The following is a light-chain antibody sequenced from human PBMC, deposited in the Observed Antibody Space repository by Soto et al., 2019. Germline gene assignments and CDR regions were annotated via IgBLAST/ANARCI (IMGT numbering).Light chain of an antibody. CDR1: QSIRTW. CDR3: QQYETMVT. Sequence: DIQMTQSPSTLSAPGGDRVIITCRASQSIRTWLAWYQQKPGKAPKLLIYKASSLESGVPSRFSGIGSGTEFTLTISSLQPDDFATYYCQQYETMVTFGQGTKVEIK. J-gene: IGKJ1*01. V-gene: IGKV1-5*03. CDR2: KAS.